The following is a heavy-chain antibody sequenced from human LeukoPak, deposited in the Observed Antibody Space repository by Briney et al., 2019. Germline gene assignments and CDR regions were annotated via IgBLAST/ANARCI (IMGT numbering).Heavy chain of an antibody. CDR1: GGSISSGGYS. D-gene: IGHD3-9*01. Sequence: SETLSLTCAVSGGSISSGGYSWSWIRQPPGKGLEWIGYIYYSGSTTYNPSLQSRVSISVDTSKNQFSLKLSSVTAADTAVYYCARHPYYDILTGYYMLYYFDYWGQGTLVTVSS. CDR2: IYYSGST. V-gene: IGHV4-61*08. J-gene: IGHJ4*02. CDR3: ARHPYYDILTGYYMLYYFDY.